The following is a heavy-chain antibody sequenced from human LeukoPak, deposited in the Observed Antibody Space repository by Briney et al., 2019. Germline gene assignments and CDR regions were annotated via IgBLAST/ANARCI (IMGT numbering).Heavy chain of an antibody. J-gene: IGHJ4*02. Sequence: SETLSLTCAVSGVSFDDYYWAWVRQTPGKGLEWIGEINHSGYTNDSPSLKSRVTLSIDTSRKQFSLNLRSVTIADAGTYYCTRMTTGHDYWGQGTLVTVSS. CDR1: GVSFDDYY. V-gene: IGHV4-34*01. CDR2: INHSGYT. D-gene: IGHD4-17*01. CDR3: TRMTTGHDY.